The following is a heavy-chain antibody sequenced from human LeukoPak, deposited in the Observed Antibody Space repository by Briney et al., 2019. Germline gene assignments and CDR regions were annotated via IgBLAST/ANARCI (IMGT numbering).Heavy chain of an antibody. CDR1: GYTFTSYG. CDR2: ISAYNGNT. Sequence: GASVKVSCKASGYTFTSYGISWVRQAPGQGLEWMGWISAYNGNTNYAQKFQGRVTMTRDMSTSTVYMELSSLRSEDTAVYYCARRGNYYYYMDVWGKGTPVTVSS. D-gene: IGHD3-16*01. CDR3: ARRGNYYYYMDV. V-gene: IGHV1-18*01. J-gene: IGHJ6*03.